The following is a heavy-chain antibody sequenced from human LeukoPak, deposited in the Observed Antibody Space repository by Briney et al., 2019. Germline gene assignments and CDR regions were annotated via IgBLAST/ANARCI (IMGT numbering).Heavy chain of an antibody. D-gene: IGHD1-14*01. J-gene: IGHJ4*02. CDR2: VNPNIPNTDDT. V-gene: IGHV1-2*06. Sequence: ASVKVSCKASGYTFIDYYIHWLRQAPGQGLEWMGRVNPNIPNTDDTDYAQNFHGRVTMTRDTPIRTAFMELSRLTADDTAVYYCATEEGEFDYWGQGTLVTVSS. CDR1: GYTFIDYY. CDR3: ATEEGEFDY.